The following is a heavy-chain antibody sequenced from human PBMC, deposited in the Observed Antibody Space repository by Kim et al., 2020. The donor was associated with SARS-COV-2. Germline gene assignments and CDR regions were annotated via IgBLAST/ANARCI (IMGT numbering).Heavy chain of an antibody. V-gene: IGHV3-48*02. Sequence: GGSLRLSCAASGFTFTDYNMIWVRQAPGKGLEWVSYIGRNTATVYYADSVKGRFTISRDNAKNSLYLQMNSLRDEDTAVYYCARGWGSKGGNWYHWGQGT. CDR3: ARGWGSKGGNWYH. CDR2: IGRNTATV. J-gene: IGHJ4*03. CDR1: GFTFTDYN. D-gene: IGHD1-20*01.